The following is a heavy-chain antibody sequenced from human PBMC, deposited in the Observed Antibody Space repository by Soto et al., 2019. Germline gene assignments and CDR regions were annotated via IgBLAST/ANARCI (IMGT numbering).Heavy chain of an antibody. CDR3: AKELQSYGDYDYYCYGMDV. CDR1: GFTFSTYG. CDR2: ISYDGTNK. V-gene: IGHV3-30*18. Sequence: QVQLVESGGGEVQPGRSLTISCAASGFTFSTYGMHWVRQTPGKGLEWVAVISYDGTNKFYSDSVKGRFTISRDNFKNTLTLQMNSLRADDTAVYSCAKELQSYGDYDYYCYGMDVWGLGTRVTVSS. J-gene: IGHJ6*02. D-gene: IGHD4-17*01.